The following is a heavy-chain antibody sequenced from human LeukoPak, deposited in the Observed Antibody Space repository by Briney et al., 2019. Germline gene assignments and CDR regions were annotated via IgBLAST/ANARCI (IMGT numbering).Heavy chain of an antibody. CDR2: ISGSGSNK. Sequence: GGSLRLSCAASGFTFSDYFMTWLSQAPGKGLEWVSYISGSGSNKYYADSVKGRFTISRDNAKNSLYLQMNSLRVEDTAVYYCATSQSSVAGIIGDWGQGTLVTVSS. J-gene: IGHJ4*02. V-gene: IGHV3-11*04. D-gene: IGHD6-19*01. CDR1: GFTFSDYF. CDR3: ATSQSSVAGIIGD.